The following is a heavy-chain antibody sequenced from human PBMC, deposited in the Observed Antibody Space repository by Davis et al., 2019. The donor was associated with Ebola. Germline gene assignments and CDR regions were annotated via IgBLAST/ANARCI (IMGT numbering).Heavy chain of an antibody. Sequence: PSETLSLTCAVYGGSFSGYYWSWIRQPPGKGLEWIGEINHSGSTNYNPSLKSRVTISVDTSKNQFSLKLSSVTAADTAVYYCARDLFLDYWGQGTLVTVSS. V-gene: IGHV4-34*01. D-gene: IGHD3-3*01. CDR1: GGSFSGYY. CDR3: ARDLFLDY. J-gene: IGHJ4*02. CDR2: INHSGST.